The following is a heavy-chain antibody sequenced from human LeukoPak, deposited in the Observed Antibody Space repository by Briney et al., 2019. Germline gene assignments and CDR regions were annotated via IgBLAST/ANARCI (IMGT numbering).Heavy chain of an antibody. D-gene: IGHD7-27*01. CDR2: INSDGSST. V-gene: IGHV3-74*01. CDR1: GFTFSSYW. J-gene: IGHJ4*02. Sequence: GGSLRLSCAASGFTFSSYWMHWVRQAPGKGLVWVSRINSDGSSTSYADSVKGRFTMSRVNAKNTLYLQMESLRAEDTAVYYCAREGINWGFDSWGQGTPVTVSS. CDR3: AREGINWGFDS.